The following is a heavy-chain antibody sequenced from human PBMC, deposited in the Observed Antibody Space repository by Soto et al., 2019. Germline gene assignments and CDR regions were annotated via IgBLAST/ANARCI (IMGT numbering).Heavy chain of an antibody. D-gene: IGHD1-26*01. V-gene: IGHV3-53*01. Sequence: EVQLVESGGGLIQPGGSLRLSGAASGFTVSSNYMSWVRQAPGKGLEWVSVIYSGGSTYYADSVKGRFTISRDNSKHTLYLQMNSLRAEDTAVYYCAANPFIGGATPTDYWGQGTLVTVSS. J-gene: IGHJ4*02. CDR1: GFTVSSNY. CDR2: IYSGGST. CDR3: AANPFIGGATPTDY.